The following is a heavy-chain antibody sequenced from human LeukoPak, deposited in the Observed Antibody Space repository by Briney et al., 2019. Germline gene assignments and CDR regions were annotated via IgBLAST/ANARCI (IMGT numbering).Heavy chain of an antibody. Sequence: PSETLSLTCAVYGGSFSGYYWSWIRQPPGKGLEWIGEINHSGSTNYNPSLKSRVTISVDTSKNQFSLKLSSVTAADTAVYYCARAIILWFGRNWFDPWGQGTLVTVSS. J-gene: IGHJ5*02. CDR3: ARAIILWFGRNWFDP. CDR2: INHSGST. V-gene: IGHV4-34*01. D-gene: IGHD3-10*01. CDR1: GGSFSGYY.